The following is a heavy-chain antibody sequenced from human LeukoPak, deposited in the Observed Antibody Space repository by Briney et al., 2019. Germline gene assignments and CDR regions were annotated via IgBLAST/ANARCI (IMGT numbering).Heavy chain of an antibody. CDR3: ARRGAVTTYYYYYGMDV. CDR1: GFTFSSYS. CDR2: ISSSSSYI. V-gene: IGHV3-21*01. J-gene: IGHJ6*02. Sequence: GGSLRLSCAASGFTFSSYSMNWVRQAPGKGLEWVSSISSSSSYIYYADSVRGRFTISRDNAKNSLYLQMNSLRAEDTAVYYCARRGAVTTYYYYYGMDVWGQGTTVTVSS. D-gene: IGHD4-17*01.